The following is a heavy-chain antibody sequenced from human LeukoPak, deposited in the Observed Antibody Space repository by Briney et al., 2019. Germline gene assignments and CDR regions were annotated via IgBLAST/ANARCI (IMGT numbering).Heavy chain of an antibody. D-gene: IGHD6-6*01. V-gene: IGHV3-30*04. J-gene: IGHJ6*02. Sequence: QPGGSLRLSCAASGFGFSDYALNWVRQAPGKGLEWVAVISYGGTKEYYADSVKGRFTISKDSSKNTLYLQMNSLRHEDTAVYYCARNKPITAFFGMDVWGQGTTVIVSS. CDR1: GFGFSDYA. CDR3: ARNKPITAFFGMDV. CDR2: ISYGGTKE.